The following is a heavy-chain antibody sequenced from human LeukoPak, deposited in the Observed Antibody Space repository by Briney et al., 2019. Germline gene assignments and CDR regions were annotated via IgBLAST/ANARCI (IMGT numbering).Heavy chain of an antibody. D-gene: IGHD1-26*01. CDR3: ARDQSGEWELLSGWWFDP. V-gene: IGHV1-46*01. Sequence: ASVKVSCKAFGYTFTSNYMHWVRQAPGQGPEWMGVISPSGGSTTYAQKFQGRVAVTRDMSTSTVYMELSNLRSEDTAVYYCARDQSGEWELLSGWWFDPWGQGTLVTVSS. CDR1: GYTFTSNY. CDR2: ISPSGGST. J-gene: IGHJ5*02.